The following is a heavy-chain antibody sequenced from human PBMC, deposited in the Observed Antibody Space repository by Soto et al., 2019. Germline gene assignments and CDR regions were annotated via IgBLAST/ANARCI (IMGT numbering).Heavy chain of an antibody. CDR2: IWYDGSNT. D-gene: IGHD7-27*01. CDR1: GFIFSSFG. V-gene: IGHV3-33*01. CDR3: VRDLLGSGGHFDY. Sequence: PGGSLRLSCAASGFIFSSFGMHWVRQAPGKGLEWVANIWYDGSNTYYTDSVKGRFTISRDNSRNTLFLEMNSLRPEDTAVYHCVRDLLGSGGHFDYWGQGTLVTVSS. J-gene: IGHJ4*02.